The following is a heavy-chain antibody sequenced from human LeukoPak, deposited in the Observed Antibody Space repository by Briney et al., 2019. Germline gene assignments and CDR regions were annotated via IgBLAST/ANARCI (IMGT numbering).Heavy chain of an antibody. CDR1: SESFSGYF. CDR2: INHSGST. J-gene: IGHJ5*02. D-gene: IGHD6-19*01. Sequence: SETLSLTCAIYSESFSGYFWSWIRQPPGKGLEWIGEINHSGSTNYNPSLKSRVTISVDTSKNQFSLKLSSVTAADTAVYYCARGSGYSSGWRRGPFDPWGQGTPVTVSS. CDR3: ARGSGYSSGWRRGPFDP. V-gene: IGHV4-34*01.